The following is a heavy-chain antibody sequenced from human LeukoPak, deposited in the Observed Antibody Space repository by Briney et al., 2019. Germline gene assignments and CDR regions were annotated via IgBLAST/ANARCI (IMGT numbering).Heavy chain of an antibody. D-gene: IGHD2-15*01. V-gene: IGHV1-8*03. CDR1: GYTFTSYD. J-gene: IGHJ4*02. Sequence: ASVKVSCKASGYTFTSYDINWLRQATGQGLEWMGWMNPNSGNTGYAQKFQGRVTITRNTSISTAYVVRSSLRYDDTAVYDCARVAAPDYWGQGTLVTVSS. CDR2: MNPNSGNT. CDR3: ARVAAPDY.